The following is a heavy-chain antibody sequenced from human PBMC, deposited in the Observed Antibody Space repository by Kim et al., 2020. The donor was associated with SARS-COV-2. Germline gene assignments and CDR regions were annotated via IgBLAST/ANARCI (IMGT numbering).Heavy chain of an antibody. CDR3: TSRGWRVRGKNWYFDL. CDR1: GFTFSNAW. CDR2: IKSKTDGGTT. D-gene: IGHD3-10*01. V-gene: IGHV3-15*01. J-gene: IGHJ2*01. Sequence: GGSLRLSCAASGFTFSNAWMSWVRQAPGKGLEWVGRIKSKTDGGTTDYAAPVKGRFTISRDDSKNTLYLQMNSLKTEDTAVYYCTSRGWRVRGKNWYFDLWGRGTLVTVSS.